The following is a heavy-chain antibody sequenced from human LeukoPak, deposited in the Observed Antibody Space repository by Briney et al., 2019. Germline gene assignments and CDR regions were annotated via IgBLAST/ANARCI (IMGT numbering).Heavy chain of an antibody. V-gene: IGHV3-21*01. CDR3: GRAFPPRRTSSAGDL. Sequence: GGSLRLSCSASGFTFSDYDMTWVRQAPGKGLEWVSSISGLSSHIYYGESVKGRFSISRDNAKNSLYLQMNSLGAEDTAVYYCGRAFPPRRTSSAGDLWGQGTLVTVSS. D-gene: IGHD3-16*01. CDR1: GFTFSDYD. CDR2: ISGLSSHI. J-gene: IGHJ4*02.